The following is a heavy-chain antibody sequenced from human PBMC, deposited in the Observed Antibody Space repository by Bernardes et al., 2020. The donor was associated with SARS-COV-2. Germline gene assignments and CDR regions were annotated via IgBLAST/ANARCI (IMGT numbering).Heavy chain of an antibody. D-gene: IGHD3-3*01. J-gene: IGHJ4*02. V-gene: IGHV3-23*01. Sequence: GSLRLSFAASGFTLTKYDMSWVRPAPGKGLEWVSGISGSGNTTYYADSVKGRFTISRDNSKNTLFLQMDSLRAEDTAVYYCAKDDDRPLFGAPGFDSWGQGTLVTVSS. CDR2: ISGSGNTT. CDR1: GFTLTKYD. CDR3: AKDDDRPLFGAPGFDS.